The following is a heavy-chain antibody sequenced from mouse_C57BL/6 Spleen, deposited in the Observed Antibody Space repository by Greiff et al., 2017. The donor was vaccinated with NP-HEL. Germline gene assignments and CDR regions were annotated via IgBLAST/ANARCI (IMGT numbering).Heavy chain of an antibody. CDR1: GYTFTSYW. Sequence: VQLQQPGAELVKPGASVKMSCKASGYTFTSYWITWVKQRPGQGLEWIGDIYPGSGSTNYNEKFKSKATLTVDTSSSTAYMQLSSLTSEDSAVYYCARGVTTVVRYWYFDVWGTGTTVTVSS. CDR3: ARGVTTVVRYWYFDV. D-gene: IGHD1-1*01. J-gene: IGHJ1*03. V-gene: IGHV1-55*01. CDR2: IYPGSGST.